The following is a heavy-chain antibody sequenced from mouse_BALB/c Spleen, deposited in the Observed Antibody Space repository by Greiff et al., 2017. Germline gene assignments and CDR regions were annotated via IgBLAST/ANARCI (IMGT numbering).Heavy chain of an antibody. Sequence: DVKLVESGGGLVKPGGSLKLSCAASGFTFSSYTMSWVRQTPEKRLEWVATISSGGSYTYYPDSVKGRFTISRDNAKNTLYLQMSSLKSEDTAMYYCTREGYGYSHWGQGTSVTVSS. CDR1: GFTFSSYT. CDR2: ISSGGSYT. D-gene: IGHD2-2*01. V-gene: IGHV5-6-4*01. CDR3: TREGYGYSH. J-gene: IGHJ4*01.